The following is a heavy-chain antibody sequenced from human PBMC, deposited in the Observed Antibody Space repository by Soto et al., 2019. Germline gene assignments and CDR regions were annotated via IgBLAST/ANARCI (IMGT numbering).Heavy chain of an antibody. Sequence: GGSLRLSCAASGFTFSSYSMNWVRQAPGKGLEWVSSISSSSSYIYYADSVKGRFTISRDNAKNSLYLQMNSLRAEDTAVYYCARDSLAARELDYWGQGTLVTVSS. CDR3: ARDSLAARELDY. D-gene: IGHD6-6*01. CDR1: GFTFSSYS. V-gene: IGHV3-21*01. J-gene: IGHJ4*02. CDR2: ISSSSSYI.